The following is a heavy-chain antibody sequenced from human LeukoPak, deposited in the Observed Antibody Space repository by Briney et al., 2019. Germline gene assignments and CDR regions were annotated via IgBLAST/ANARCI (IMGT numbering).Heavy chain of an antibody. CDR3: AKNERYYDSSGIGTHY. CDR2: ISGSGGST. D-gene: IGHD3-22*01. CDR1: GFTFSSYA. J-gene: IGHJ4*02. V-gene: IGHV3-23*01. Sequence: GGSLRLSCAASGFTFSSYAMSWVRQAPGEGLEWVSAISGSGGSTYYADSVKGRFTISRDNSKNTLYLQMNSLRAEDTAVYYCAKNERYYDSSGIGTHYWGQGTLVTVSS.